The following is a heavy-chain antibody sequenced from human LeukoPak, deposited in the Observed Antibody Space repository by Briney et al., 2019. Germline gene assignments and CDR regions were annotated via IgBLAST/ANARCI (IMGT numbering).Heavy chain of an antibody. CDR1: GFIFSNYA. J-gene: IGHJ4*02. CDR2: IKGNGFDT. V-gene: IGHV3-23*01. Sequence: GGSLRLSCAGSGFIFSNYAMSWVRQAPGKGLEWVSGIKGNGFDTYYADSVKGRFTVSRDNSKNTLSLQMNSLSAEDTAVYYCAKDTGPLMITFGGVVISYFDYWGQGALVTVPS. D-gene: IGHD3-16*01. CDR3: AKDTGPLMITFGGVVISYFDY.